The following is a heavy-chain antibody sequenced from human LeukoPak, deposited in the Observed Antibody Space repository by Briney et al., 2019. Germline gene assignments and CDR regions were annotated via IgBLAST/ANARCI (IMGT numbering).Heavy chain of an antibody. Sequence: ASVKVSCKASGYTFTGYYMHWVRQAPVQGLEWMGWINPNSGGTNYAQKLQGRVTMTTDTSTSTAYMELRSLRSDDTAVYYCARDRGIVLMVYANNWFDPWGQGTLVTVSS. CDR2: INPNSGGT. CDR1: GYTFTGYY. J-gene: IGHJ5*02. CDR3: ARDRGIVLMVYANNWFDP. D-gene: IGHD2-8*01. V-gene: IGHV1-2*02.